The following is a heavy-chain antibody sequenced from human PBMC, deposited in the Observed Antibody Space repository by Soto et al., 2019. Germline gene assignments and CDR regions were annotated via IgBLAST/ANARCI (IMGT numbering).Heavy chain of an antibody. J-gene: IGHJ4*02. Sequence: ASVKVSCKASGGTFSSYAISWVRQAPGQGLEWMGGIIPIFGTANYAQKFQGRVTITADESTSTAYMELSSLRSEDTAVYYCATSAVGYCTNGVCLDLDYWGQGTLVTVSS. CDR1: GGTFSSYA. D-gene: IGHD2-8*01. V-gene: IGHV1-69*13. CDR3: ATSAVGYCTNGVCLDLDY. CDR2: IIPIFGTA.